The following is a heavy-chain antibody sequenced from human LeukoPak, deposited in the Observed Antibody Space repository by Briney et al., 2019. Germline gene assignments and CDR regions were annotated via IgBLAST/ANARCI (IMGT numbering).Heavy chain of an antibody. Sequence: GGSLRLSCAASGFTVSRNYMSGVRQAPGKGLEWVSVIYSGGSTYYADSVKGRFTISRDNSKNTLYLQMNSLRAEDTAVYYCAREGPMGAIIILDYWGQGILVTVSS. J-gene: IGHJ4*02. V-gene: IGHV3-53*01. CDR2: IYSGGST. CDR1: GFTVSRNY. CDR3: AREGPMGAIIILDY. D-gene: IGHD3-10*01.